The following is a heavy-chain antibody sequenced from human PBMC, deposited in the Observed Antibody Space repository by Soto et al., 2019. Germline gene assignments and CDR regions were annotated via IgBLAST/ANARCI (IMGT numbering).Heavy chain of an antibody. J-gene: IGHJ3*02. Sequence: PSETLSLTCTVSGGSICSYYWSWIRQPPGKGLEWIGYIYYSGSTNYNPSLKSRVTISVDTSKNQFSLKLSSVTAADTAVYYCARGAVLGYCSGGSCELGAFDIWGQGTMVTVSS. D-gene: IGHD2-15*01. CDR1: GGSICSYY. CDR3: ARGAVLGYCSGGSCELGAFDI. CDR2: IYYSGST. V-gene: IGHV4-59*01.